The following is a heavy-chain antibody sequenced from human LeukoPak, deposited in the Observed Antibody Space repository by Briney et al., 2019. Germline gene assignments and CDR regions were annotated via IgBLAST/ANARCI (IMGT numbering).Heavy chain of an antibody. V-gene: IGHV3-30*02. CDR3: AKASPYYDILTGYSPSYYYMDV. Sequence: PGGSLRLSCAASGFTFSSYEMNWVRQAPGKGLEWVAFIRYDGSNKYYADSVKGRFTISRDNSKNTLYLQMNSLRAEDTAVYYCAKASPYYDILTGYSPSYYYMDVWGKGTTVTISS. D-gene: IGHD3-9*01. CDR1: GFTFSSYE. CDR2: IRYDGSNK. J-gene: IGHJ6*03.